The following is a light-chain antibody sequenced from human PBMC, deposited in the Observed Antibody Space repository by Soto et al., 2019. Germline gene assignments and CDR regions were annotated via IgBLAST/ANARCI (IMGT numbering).Light chain of an antibody. V-gene: IGLV2-14*01. CDR1: SSDVGGYNY. CDR3: CSYTSSSTLYV. CDR2: EVS. Sequence: QSALTRPASVSGSAGQSSTISCTGTSSDVGGYNYVSWYQQHPGKAPKLMIYEVSNRPSGVSNRFSGSKSGNTASLTISGLQAEDEADYYCCSYTSSSTLYVFGTGTKVTVL. J-gene: IGLJ1*01.